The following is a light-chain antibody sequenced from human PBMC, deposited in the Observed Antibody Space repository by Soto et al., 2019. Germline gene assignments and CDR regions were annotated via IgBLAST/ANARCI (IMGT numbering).Light chain of an antibody. Sequence: QSALTQPASVSGSPGQSITISCTGTSSDVGSYNLVSWYQQHPGKAPKLMIYEVSKRPSGVSNRFSGSKSGNTASLTFSGLQAEDEPDYYCCSYAGSSTYVFGTGTKVTVL. CDR2: EVS. V-gene: IGLV2-23*02. J-gene: IGLJ1*01. CDR1: SSDVGSYNL. CDR3: CSYAGSSTYV.